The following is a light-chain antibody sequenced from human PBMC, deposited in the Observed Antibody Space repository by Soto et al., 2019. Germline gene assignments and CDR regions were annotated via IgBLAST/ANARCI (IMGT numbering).Light chain of an antibody. CDR2: EVL. CDR3: TSYASASTYVV. CDR1: ISDVGGYNY. J-gene: IGLJ2*01. V-gene: IGLV2-14*01. Sequence: QSALTQPASVSGSPGQSITISCTGTISDVGGYNYVSWYQHHPGKAPNLLMYEVLNRPSGVSNRFSGSRSGNTASLTISGLQADDEAEYYCTSYASASTYVVFGGGTKLTVL.